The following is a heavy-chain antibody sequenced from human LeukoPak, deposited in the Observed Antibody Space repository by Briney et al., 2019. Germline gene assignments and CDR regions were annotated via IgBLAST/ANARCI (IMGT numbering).Heavy chain of an antibody. CDR1: GFTFSSYW. J-gene: IGHJ4*02. Sequence: GGSLRLSCAASGFTFSSYWMHWVRQAPGKGLVWVSRISGDGSSTSYADSVKGRFTISRDNAKNTLYLQMSSLRAEETAVYYCVRIGGAWYWGQGTLVTVSS. V-gene: IGHV3-74*01. D-gene: IGHD3-10*01. CDR3: VRIGGAWY. CDR2: ISGDGSST.